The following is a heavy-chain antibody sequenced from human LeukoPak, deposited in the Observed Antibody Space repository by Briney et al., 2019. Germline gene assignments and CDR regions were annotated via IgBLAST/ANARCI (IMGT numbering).Heavy chain of an antibody. D-gene: IGHD3-22*01. Sequence: GESLKISCAASGFTISSYEMNWVRQAPGKGLEWVSYISSSGSTIYYADSVKGRFTISRDNAKNSLYLEMNSLRAEDTAVYYCARPPPRIAAAGTDYYYDSSGYYGDAFDIWGQGTMVTVSS. J-gene: IGHJ3*02. CDR1: GFTISSYE. CDR2: ISSSGSTI. V-gene: IGHV3-48*03. CDR3: ARPPPRIAAAGTDYYYDSSGYYGDAFDI.